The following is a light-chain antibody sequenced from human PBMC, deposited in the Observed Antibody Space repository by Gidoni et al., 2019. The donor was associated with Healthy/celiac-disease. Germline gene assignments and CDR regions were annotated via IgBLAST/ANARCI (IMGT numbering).Light chain of an antibody. V-gene: IGKV1-5*03. Sequence: DIQMTHSPSTLSASVGDIVTITCRASQSISSWLAWYQQKPGKAPKLLIYKASSLESGVPSRFSGSGSGTEFTLTISSLQPDDFATYYCQQYNSYSLTFGPGTKVDIK. CDR1: QSISSW. CDR3: QQYNSYSLT. J-gene: IGKJ3*01. CDR2: KAS.